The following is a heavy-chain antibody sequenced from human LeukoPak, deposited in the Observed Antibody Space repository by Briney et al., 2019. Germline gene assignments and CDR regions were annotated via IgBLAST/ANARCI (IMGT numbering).Heavy chain of an antibody. D-gene: IGHD3-9*01. CDR1: GFTFSNYA. CDR2: ISSSSSYI. J-gene: IGHJ4*02. V-gene: IGHV3-21*01. Sequence: GGSLRLSCAASGFTFSNYAMRWVRQAPGKGLEWVSSISSSSSYIYYADSVKGRFTISRDNAKNSLYLQMNSLRAEDTAVYYCARDRPTLTGYYPFDYWGQGTLVTVSS. CDR3: ARDRPTLTGYYPFDY.